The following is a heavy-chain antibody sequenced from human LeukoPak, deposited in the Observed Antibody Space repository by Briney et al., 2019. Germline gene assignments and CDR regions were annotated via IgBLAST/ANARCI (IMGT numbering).Heavy chain of an antibody. Sequence: SETLSLTCTVSGGFITSGIHWWSWARQTPGKGLEWIGEIYQSGTTNYKPSLKSRFTMSLDKSRNLFSLQLSSVTAADTAVYYCATYFYGDYALHYFDYWGQGALVTVSS. J-gene: IGHJ4*02. D-gene: IGHD4-17*01. CDR2: IYQSGTT. CDR1: GGFITSGIHW. CDR3: ATYFYGDYALHYFDY. V-gene: IGHV4-4*02.